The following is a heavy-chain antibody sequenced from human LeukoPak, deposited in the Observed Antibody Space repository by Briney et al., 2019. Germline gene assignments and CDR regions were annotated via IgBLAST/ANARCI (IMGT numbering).Heavy chain of an antibody. Sequence: PGGSLRLSCAASAFTFRSYGMSWVRQAPGKGLEWVSAISGSGGSTYYADSVKGRFTISRDNSKNTLYLQMNSLRAEDTAVYYCAKDTTVTTFLLDPWGQGTLVTVSS. J-gene: IGHJ5*02. D-gene: IGHD4-17*01. V-gene: IGHV3-23*01. CDR1: AFTFRSYG. CDR3: AKDTTVTTFLLDP. CDR2: ISGSGGST.